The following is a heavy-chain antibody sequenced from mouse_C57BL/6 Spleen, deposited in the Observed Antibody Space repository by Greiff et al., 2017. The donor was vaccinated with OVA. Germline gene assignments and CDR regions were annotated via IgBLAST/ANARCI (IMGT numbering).Heavy chain of an antibody. CDR2: ISYSGST. V-gene: IGHV3-1*01. D-gene: IGHD1-1*01. Sequence: EVKLVESGPGMVKPSQSLSLTCTVTGYSITSGYDWHWIRHFPGNKLEWMGYISYSGSTNYTPSLKSRISITHDTSKNHIFLKLNSVTTEDTATYYCASTGVATDWDFDVWGTGTTVTVSS. J-gene: IGHJ1*03. CDR3: ASTGVATDWDFDV. CDR1: GYSITSGYD.